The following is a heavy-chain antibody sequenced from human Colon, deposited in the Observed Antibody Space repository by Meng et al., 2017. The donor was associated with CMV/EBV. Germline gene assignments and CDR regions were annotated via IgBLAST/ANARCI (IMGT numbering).Heavy chain of an antibody. V-gene: IGHV3-66*02. CDR2: SYGAGPT. CDR1: GFKVTNKW. Sequence: ESLKISCIASGFKVTNKWMSWVRQAPGKGLEWVGVSYGAGPTDSAGSAKGRFTISRDNSKNTLFLQMNSLRPEDTGVYYCARQVRLDGRFDYWGQGTLVTVSS. CDR3: ARQVRLDGRFDY. D-gene: IGHD3-9*01. J-gene: IGHJ4*02.